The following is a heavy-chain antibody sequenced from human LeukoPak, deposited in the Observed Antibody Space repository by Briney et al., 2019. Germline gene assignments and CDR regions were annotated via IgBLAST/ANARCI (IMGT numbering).Heavy chain of an antibody. J-gene: IGHJ4*02. D-gene: IGHD1-26*01. CDR1: GFTFSTYW. V-gene: IGHV3-7*01. CDR3: ARDVGGSLDY. Sequence: GGSLRLSCAASGFTFSTYWMAWVRQAPGKGVEWVANIKGDESAKHQADSVKGRFTIFRDNAQNSVYLQMTSLRGEDTAVYYCARDVGGSLDYWGQGTLVTVSS. CDR2: IKGDESAK.